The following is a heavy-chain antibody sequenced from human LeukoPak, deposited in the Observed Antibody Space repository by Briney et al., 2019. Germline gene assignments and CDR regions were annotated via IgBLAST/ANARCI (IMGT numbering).Heavy chain of an antibody. CDR1: GFSFSSSV. CDR3: ARGTGDNLYNWFDS. J-gene: IGHJ5*01. CDR2: IRSNGDFT. Sequence: GGSLRLSCGASGFSFSSSVMHWVRQAPGKGLEYVSAIRSNGDFTYYVDSVKGRFIISRDNSKNTIYLQPGGLRDEDTAVYHCARGTGDNLYNWFDSWGQGTLVTVSS. V-gene: IGHV3-64*02. D-gene: IGHD4-17*01.